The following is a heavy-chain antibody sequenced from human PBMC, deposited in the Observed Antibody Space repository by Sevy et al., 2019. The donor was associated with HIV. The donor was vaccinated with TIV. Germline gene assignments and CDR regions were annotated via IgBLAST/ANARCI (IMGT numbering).Heavy chain of an antibody. CDR2: IWYDGSNK. Sequence: GGSLRLSFAASGFTFSSYGMHWVRQAPGKGLEWVAVIWYDGSNKYYADSVKGRFTISRDNSKNTRYLQMNSLRAEDTAVYYCASGGSGGATRYYYYNGMDVWGQGTTVTVSS. J-gene: IGHJ6*02. CDR1: GFTFSSYG. D-gene: IGHD1-26*01. CDR3: ASGGSGGATRYYYYNGMDV. V-gene: IGHV3-33*01.